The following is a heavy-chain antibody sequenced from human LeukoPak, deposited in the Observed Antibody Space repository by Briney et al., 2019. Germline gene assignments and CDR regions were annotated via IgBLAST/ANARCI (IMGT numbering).Heavy chain of an antibody. CDR1: GGSISSSSYY. Sequence: PSETLSLTCTVSGGSISSSSYYWGWIRQPPGKGLEWIGSIYYSGSTYYNPSLKSRVTISVDTSKNQFSLKLSSVTAADTAVYYCARRRNRPNYYMDVWGKGTTVTISS. J-gene: IGHJ6*03. CDR2: IYYSGST. CDR3: ARRRNRPNYYMDV. D-gene: IGHD1-14*01. V-gene: IGHV4-39*07.